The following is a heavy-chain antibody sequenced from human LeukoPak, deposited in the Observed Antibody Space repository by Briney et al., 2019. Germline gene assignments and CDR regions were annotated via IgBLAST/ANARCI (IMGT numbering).Heavy chain of an antibody. Sequence: GGSLRLSCATSRFIFSSYWMTWVRRTPGKGLEWVASINQDGSDKYYVDSVKGRFTISRDNAKKSLYLEMNSLRAEDTAVYYCARGSTYYDSSGQVPFDYWGQGTLVTVSS. CDR2: INQDGSDK. D-gene: IGHD3-22*01. J-gene: IGHJ4*02. CDR1: RFIFSSYW. CDR3: ARGSTYYDSSGQVPFDY. V-gene: IGHV3-7*01.